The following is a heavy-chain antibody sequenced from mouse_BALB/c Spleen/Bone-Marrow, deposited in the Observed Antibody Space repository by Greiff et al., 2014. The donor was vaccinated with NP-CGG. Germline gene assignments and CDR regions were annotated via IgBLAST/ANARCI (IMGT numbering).Heavy chain of an antibody. CDR1: GFNIKDTY. CDR2: IDPANGNT. V-gene: IGHV14-3*02. J-gene: IGHJ3*01. Sequence: VQLQQSGAELVKPGASVKLSCTASGFNIKDTYMHWVKQRPEQGLEWIGRIDPANGNTKYDPKFQGKATITADTSSNTAYLQLSSLTFKDAAVYYCDSWGIAAGFAYWGQGTLVTVSA. CDR3: DSWGIAAGFAY.